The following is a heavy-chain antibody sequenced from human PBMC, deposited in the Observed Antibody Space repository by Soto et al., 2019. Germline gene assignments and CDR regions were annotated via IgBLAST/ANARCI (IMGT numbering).Heavy chain of an antibody. Sequence: GGSLRLSCAASGFTFSSYAMSWVRQAPGKGLEWVSAISGSGGSTYYADSVKGRFTISRDNSKNTLYLQMNSLRAEDTAVYYCAKDPSTRYSSSWYAFDIWGQGTMVTVSS. CDR2: ISGSGGST. CDR1: GFTFSSYA. D-gene: IGHD6-13*01. J-gene: IGHJ3*02. V-gene: IGHV3-23*01. CDR3: AKDPSTRYSSSWYAFDI.